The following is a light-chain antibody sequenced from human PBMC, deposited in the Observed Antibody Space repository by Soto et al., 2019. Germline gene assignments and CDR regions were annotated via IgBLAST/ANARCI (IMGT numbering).Light chain of an antibody. Sequence: DIQMTQSPSTLSASVGDGVTITCRASQNISVWLAWYQQRPGKAPKFLIYDASSLETGFPSRFSGSGSGTEFTRTIRSLQPDDFETYYCQPYDSSSPTFGQGTKLEIK. V-gene: IGKV1-5*01. CDR2: DAS. CDR3: QPYDSSSPT. J-gene: IGKJ2*01. CDR1: QNISVW.